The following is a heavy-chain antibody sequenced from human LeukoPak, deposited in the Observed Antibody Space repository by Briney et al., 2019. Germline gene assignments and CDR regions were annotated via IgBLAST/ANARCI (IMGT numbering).Heavy chain of an antibody. CDR3: ARAPGEGWFDP. V-gene: IGHV3-7*01. J-gene: IGHJ5*02. CDR1: GFTFSSYW. D-gene: IGHD4-17*01. Sequence: GGSLRLSCAASGFTFSSYWMSWVRQAPGKGLEWVASIKQDGSEKYYVDSVKGRFTISRDNAKNSLYLQVNSLRAEDTALYYCARAPGEGWFDPWGQGTLVTVSS. CDR2: IKQDGSEK.